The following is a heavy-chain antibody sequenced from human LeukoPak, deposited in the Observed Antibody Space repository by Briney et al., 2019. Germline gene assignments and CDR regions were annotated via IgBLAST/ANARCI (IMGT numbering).Heavy chain of an antibody. J-gene: IGHJ2*01. V-gene: IGHV4-59*08. CDR2: IYYSGST. D-gene: IGHD2-15*01. Sequence: PSETLSLTCTVSGGSISSYYWSWIRQPPGKGLEWIGYIYYSGSTNYNPSLKSRVTISVDTSKNQFSLKLSSVTAADTAVYYCARLGDIVPRFSYWYFDLWGRGTLVTVSS. CDR3: ARLGDIVPRFSYWYFDL. CDR1: GGSISSYY.